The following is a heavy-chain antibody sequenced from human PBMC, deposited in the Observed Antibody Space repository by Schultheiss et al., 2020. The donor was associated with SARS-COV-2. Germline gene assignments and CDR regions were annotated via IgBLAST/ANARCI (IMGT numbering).Heavy chain of an antibody. Sequence: SETLSLTCAVYGGSFNSHYWSWIRQPPGKGLEWIGEIDHRGSTNYNPSLKSRVTISVDTSKNQFSLKLSSVTAADTAVYYCAREPRSTYANDYWGQGTLVTVSS. D-gene: IGHD1-14*01. V-gene: IGHV4-34*01. CDR2: IDHRGST. CDR3: AREPRSTYANDY. CDR1: GGSFNSHY. J-gene: IGHJ4*02.